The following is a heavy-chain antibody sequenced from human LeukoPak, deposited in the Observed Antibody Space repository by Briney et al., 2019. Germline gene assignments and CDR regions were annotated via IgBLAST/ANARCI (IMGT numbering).Heavy chain of an antibody. V-gene: IGHV4-39*07. CDR2: IYYSGST. CDR3: ARATYYYDSSGYYYVRYFDY. J-gene: IGHJ4*02. D-gene: IGHD3-22*01. Sequence: PSETLSLTCTVSGGSISRSRYYWGWVRQPPGKGLEWIGSIYYSGSTYYNPSLKSRVTISVDTSKNQFSLKLSSVTAADTAVYYCARATYYYDSSGYYYVRYFDYWGQGTLVTVSS. CDR1: GGSISRSRYY.